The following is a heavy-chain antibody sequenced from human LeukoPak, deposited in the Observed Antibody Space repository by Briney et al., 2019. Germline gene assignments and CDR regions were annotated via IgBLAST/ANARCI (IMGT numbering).Heavy chain of an antibody. CDR2: IYPGDSDT. CDR1: GYSFTSYW. J-gene: IGHJ4*02. D-gene: IGHD1-26*01. V-gene: IGHV5-51*01. Sequence: GESLKISCKGSGYSFTSYWIGWVRQMPGKGLEWMGIIYPGDSDTRYSPSFQGQVTISADKSLSTAYLQWSSLKASDTAMYYCAIQWEQTAPALDYWGQGTLVTVSS. CDR3: AIQWEQTAPALDY.